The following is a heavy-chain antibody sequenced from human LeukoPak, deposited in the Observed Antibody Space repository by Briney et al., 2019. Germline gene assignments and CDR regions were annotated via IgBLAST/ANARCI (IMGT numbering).Heavy chain of an antibody. V-gene: IGHV4-34*01. D-gene: IGHD6-6*01. J-gene: IGHJ5*02. CDR1: GGSFSGYY. CDR2: INHSGST. CDR3: SGGSSRAYWFDP. Sequence: SETLSLTCAVYGGSFSGYYWSWIRQPPGKGLEWIGEINHSGSTNYNPSLKSRVTISVDTSKNQFSLKLSSVTAADTAVYYCSGGSSRAYWFDPWGQGTLVTVSS.